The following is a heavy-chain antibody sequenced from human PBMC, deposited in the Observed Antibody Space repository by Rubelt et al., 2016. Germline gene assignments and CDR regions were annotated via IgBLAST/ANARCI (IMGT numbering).Heavy chain of an antibody. CDR2: IYPGDSDT. CDR1: GYSFTSYW. V-gene: IGHV5-51*01. CDR3: ARVTTVTNDNWFDP. D-gene: IGHD4-17*01. J-gene: IGHJ5*02. Sequence: EVQLVQSGAEVKKPGESLKISCKGSGYSFTSYWIGWVRQMPGKGLEWLGIIYPGDSDTRYSPSFQCQITIAADHSISTAYLQWSRLKASDAAMYYCARVTTVTNDNWFDPWGQGTLVTVSS.